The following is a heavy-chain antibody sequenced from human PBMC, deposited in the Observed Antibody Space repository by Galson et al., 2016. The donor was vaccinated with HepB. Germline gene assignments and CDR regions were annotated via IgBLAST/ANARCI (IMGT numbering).Heavy chain of an antibody. V-gene: IGHV3-23*01. CDR2: LSGIGDVA. J-gene: IGHJ4*02. D-gene: IGHD6-19*01. CDR1: GFTYSSYA. Sequence: SLRLSCAASGFTYSSYAMSWVRQAPGKGLEWVSALSGIGDVAFYADSVKGRFTISRDNSKKTLSLQMNNLRAEDTAVYYCAKEIGSSGWHYFDYWGQGTLVTVSS. CDR3: AKEIGSSGWHYFDY.